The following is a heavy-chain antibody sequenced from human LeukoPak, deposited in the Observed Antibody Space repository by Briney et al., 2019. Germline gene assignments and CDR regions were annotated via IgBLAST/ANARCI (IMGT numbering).Heavy chain of an antibody. V-gene: IGHV3-30*03. Sequence: GGSLRLSCAASGFTFSSYGMHWVRQAPGKGLEWVAVISYGGSNKYYADSVKGRFTISRDNSKNTLYLQTNSLRAEDTAVYYCARVRWELLRNAFDIWGQGTMVTVSS. J-gene: IGHJ3*02. CDR2: ISYGGSNK. CDR3: ARVRWELLRNAFDI. CDR1: GFTFSSYG. D-gene: IGHD1-26*01.